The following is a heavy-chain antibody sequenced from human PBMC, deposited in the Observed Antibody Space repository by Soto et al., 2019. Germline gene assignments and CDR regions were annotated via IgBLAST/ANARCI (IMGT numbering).Heavy chain of an antibody. Sequence: HPGGSLRLSCAASGFTYLSYALSLVRKAPGKGLEWVSAISGSGGSTYYADSVKGRFTISRDNSKNTQYLQMNSLRAEDTAVYYCAKDRANGVDDAFDIWGQGTMVTVS. J-gene: IGHJ3*02. CDR3: AKDRANGVDDAFDI. V-gene: IGHV3-23*01. CDR2: ISGSGGST. CDR1: GFTYLSYA. D-gene: IGHD3-3*01.